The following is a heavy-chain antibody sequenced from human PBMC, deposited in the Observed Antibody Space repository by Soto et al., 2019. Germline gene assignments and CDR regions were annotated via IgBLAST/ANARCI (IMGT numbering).Heavy chain of an antibody. J-gene: IGHJ4*02. CDR1: GGSISSGGYS. CDR2: IYHSGST. D-gene: IGHD1-1*01. V-gene: IGHV4-30-2*05. Sequence: SETLSLTCAVSGGSISSGGYSWSWIRQPPGKGLEWIGDIYHSGSTYYNPSLKSRAIISGDTSKNQFSLKLNSVTAADTALYHCARVAFPTHVDYWGQGTVVTVSS. CDR3: ARVAFPTHVDY.